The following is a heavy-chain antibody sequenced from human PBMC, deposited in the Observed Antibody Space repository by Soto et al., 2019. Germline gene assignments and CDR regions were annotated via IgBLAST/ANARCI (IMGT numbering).Heavy chain of an antibody. J-gene: IGHJ4*02. CDR2: ISYDGSNK. CDR1: GFTFSSYG. CDR3: AKLPPYSSSSYSPDY. V-gene: IGHV3-30*18. Sequence: QVQLVESGGGVVQPGRSLRLSCAASGFTFSSYGMHWVRQAPGKGLEWVAVISYDGSNKYYADSVKGRFTISRDNSKNTLYLPMNSLRAEDTAVYYCAKLPPYSSSSYSPDYWGQGTLVTVSS. D-gene: IGHD6-6*01.